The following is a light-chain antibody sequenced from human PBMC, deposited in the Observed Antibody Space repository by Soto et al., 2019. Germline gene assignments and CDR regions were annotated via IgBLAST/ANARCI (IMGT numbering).Light chain of an antibody. CDR1: SSDVGSYNF. J-gene: IGLJ1*01. V-gene: IGLV2-23*01. Sequence: QSALTQPASVSGSPGQSITISCTGTSSDVGSYNFVSWYQQHPGKAPKLIIYEGSKRPSGVSNRFSGSKSVNAASLTISGLQAGDEADYYCCSYAVSSTYVFGTGTKLTVL. CDR3: CSYAVSSTYV. CDR2: EGS.